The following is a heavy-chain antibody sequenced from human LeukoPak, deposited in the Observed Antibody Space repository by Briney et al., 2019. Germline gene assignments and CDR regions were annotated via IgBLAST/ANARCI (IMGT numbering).Heavy chain of an antibody. D-gene: IGHD6-19*01. V-gene: IGHV3-30*18. CDR2: ISTDGNNE. CDR1: GYTFTSYY. Sequence: SCKASGYTFTSYYMHWVRQAPGKGLEWVAVISTDGNNEYYANSVKGRFTISRDNSKNTVYLQMTSLRTEDTAVYYCAKDQIGWAPGYVSGPLDQWGQGTLVTVSS. CDR3: AKDQIGWAPGYVSGPLDQ. J-gene: IGHJ4*02.